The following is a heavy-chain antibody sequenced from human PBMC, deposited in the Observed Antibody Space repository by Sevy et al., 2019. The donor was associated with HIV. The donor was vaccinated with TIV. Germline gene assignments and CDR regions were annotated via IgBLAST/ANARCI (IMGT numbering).Heavy chain of an antibody. J-gene: IGHJ4*02. Sequence: GGSLRLSCAASGFTFSSYALHWVRQAPGKGLEWVAVISYDDGSNRNYADSVKGRFTISRDNSKNTEYLQMNSLRPEDTAVYYCARDSGYCGGDCYGPGGYWGQGTLVTVSS. CDR2: ISYDDGSNR. CDR1: GFTFSSYA. D-gene: IGHD2-21*02. V-gene: IGHV3-30-3*01. CDR3: ARDSGYCGGDCYGPGGY.